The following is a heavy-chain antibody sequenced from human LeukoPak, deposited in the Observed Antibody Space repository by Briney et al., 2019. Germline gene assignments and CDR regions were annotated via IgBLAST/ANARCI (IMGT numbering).Heavy chain of an antibody. V-gene: IGHV4-4*07. CDR3: ARCYYDSSGYYFSG. CDR2: IYGSGTT. J-gene: IGHJ1*01. CDR1: GGSIRSYY. Sequence: SETLSLTCTVSGGSIRSYYWSWIRQPAGKELEWIGRIYGSGTTNYNPSLRSRVTKSVDTSKNQFSLKLSSVTAADTAVYYCARCYYDSSGYYFSGWGQGTLVTVSS. D-gene: IGHD3-22*01.